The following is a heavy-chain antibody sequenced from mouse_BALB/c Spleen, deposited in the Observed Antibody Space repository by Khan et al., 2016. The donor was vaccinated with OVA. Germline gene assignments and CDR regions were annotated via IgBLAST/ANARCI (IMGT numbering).Heavy chain of an antibody. J-gene: IGHJ2*01. D-gene: IGHD1-1*01. CDR1: GYSITSDYA. Sequence: EVQLQESGPGLVKPSQSLSLTCTVTGYSITSDYAWNWIRQFPGNTLEWMGFISYSGNTKYNPSLKSRISITRDTSKNQFFLQLNSVTVEDTATYSCARVYGGDFDYWGQGTALTVSS. CDR3: ARVYGGDFDY. V-gene: IGHV3-2*02. CDR2: ISYSGNT.